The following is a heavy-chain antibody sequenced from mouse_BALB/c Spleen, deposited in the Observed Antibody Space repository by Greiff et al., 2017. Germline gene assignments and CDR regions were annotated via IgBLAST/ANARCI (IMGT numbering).Heavy chain of an antibody. CDR1: GYTFTDYV. J-gene: IGHJ3*01. CDR3: AREGIYYGYDGSWFAY. D-gene: IGHD2-2*01. CDR2: IYPGSGST. V-gene: IGHV1-77*01. Sequence: VQLQQSGPELVKPGASVKMSCKASGYTFTDYVISWVKQRTGQGLEWIGEIYPGSGSTYYNEKFKGKATLTADKSSNTAYMQLSSLTSEDSAVYFCAREGIYYGYDGSWFAYWGQGTLVTVSA.